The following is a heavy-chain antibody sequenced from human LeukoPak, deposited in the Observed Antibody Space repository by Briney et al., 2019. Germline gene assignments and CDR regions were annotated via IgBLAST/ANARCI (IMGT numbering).Heavy chain of an antibody. V-gene: IGHV4-34*01. Sequence: SETLSLTCAVYGGSFGGYYWSWIRQPPGKGLEWIGEINHSGSTNYNPSLKSRVTISVDTSKNQFSLKLSSVTAADTAVYYCARGGLPGIAVAGTDAFDIWGQGTMVTVSS. CDR2: INHSGST. D-gene: IGHD6-19*01. CDR1: GGSFGGYY. J-gene: IGHJ3*02. CDR3: ARGGLPGIAVAGTDAFDI.